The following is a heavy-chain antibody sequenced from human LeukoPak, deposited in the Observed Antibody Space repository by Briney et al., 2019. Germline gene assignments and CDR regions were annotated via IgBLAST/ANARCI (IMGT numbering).Heavy chain of an antibody. CDR2: IYYSGST. D-gene: IGHD2-15*01. J-gene: IGHJ4*02. V-gene: IGHV4-59*01. CDR3: AREVGYCSGGSCYSYFDY. CDR1: GGSISSYY. Sequence: SETLSLTCTVSGGSISSYYWSWIRQPPGKGLEWIGYIYYSGSTNYNASLTNRVTISVDTSRNQFSLKLSSVTAADTAVYYCAREVGYCSGGSCYSYFDYWGQGTLVTVSS.